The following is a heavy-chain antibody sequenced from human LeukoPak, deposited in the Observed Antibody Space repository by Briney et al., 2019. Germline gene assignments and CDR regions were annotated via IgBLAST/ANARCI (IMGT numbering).Heavy chain of an antibody. CDR2: IIPIFGTA. D-gene: IGHD3-22*01. CDR1: GGTFSSYG. CDR3: ARARSPSSGYLLRDHNWFDP. J-gene: IGHJ5*02. V-gene: IGHV1-69*05. Sequence: ASVKVSCKASGGTFSSYGISWVRQAPGQGLEWMGGIIPIFGTANYAQKFQGRVTITTDESTSTAYMELSSLRSEDTAVYYCARARSPSSGYLLRDHNWFDPWGQGTLVTVSS.